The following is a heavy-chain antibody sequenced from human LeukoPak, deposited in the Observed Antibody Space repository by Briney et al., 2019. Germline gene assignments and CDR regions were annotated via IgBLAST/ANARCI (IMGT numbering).Heavy chain of an antibody. CDR3: ASVFES. J-gene: IGHJ4*02. CDR1: GW. Sequence: GGSLRLSCAASGWMHWVRQAPGKGLVWVSGINHDGTGTYYADSVKGQFTISRDNAKNTVYLQMNSLSAEDTAVYYCASVFESWGQGFLVTVSS. CDR2: INHDGTGT. V-gene: IGHV3-74*01.